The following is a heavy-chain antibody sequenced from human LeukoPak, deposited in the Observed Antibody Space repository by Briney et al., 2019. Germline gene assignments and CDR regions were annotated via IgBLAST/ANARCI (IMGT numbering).Heavy chain of an antibody. CDR2: IYYSGST. V-gene: IGHV4-39*07. CDR3: ARDREQLSDY. CDR1: GGSISSYY. Sequence: SETLSLTCIVSGGSISSYYWGWIRQPPWKGLEWIGSIYYSGSTYYNPSLKSRVTISVDTSKNQFSLKLSSVTAADTAVYYCARDREQLSDYWGQGTLVTVSS. J-gene: IGHJ4*02. D-gene: IGHD3-16*02.